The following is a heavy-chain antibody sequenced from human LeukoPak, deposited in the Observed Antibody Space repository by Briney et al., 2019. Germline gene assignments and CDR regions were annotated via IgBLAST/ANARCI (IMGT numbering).Heavy chain of an antibody. J-gene: IGHJ4*02. Sequence: GASVKVSCKASGHTFTGYYMLWVRQAPGQGLEWMGRINPNSGGTNYAQKFQGRVTMTRDTSISTAYMELSRLRSDDTAVYYCARVLWFGELAFDYWGQGTLVTVSS. V-gene: IGHV1-2*06. CDR1: GHTFTGYY. CDR3: ARVLWFGELAFDY. D-gene: IGHD3-10*01. CDR2: INPNSGGT.